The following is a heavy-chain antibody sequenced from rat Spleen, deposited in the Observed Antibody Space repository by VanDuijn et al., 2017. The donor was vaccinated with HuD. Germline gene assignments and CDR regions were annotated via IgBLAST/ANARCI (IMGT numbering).Heavy chain of an antibody. CDR2: ITSLGSGT. Sequence: EVQLVESGGGLVQPGRSLKLSCAASGFTFSDYGMAWIRQAPGKGLEWIASITSLGSGTYYPDSVQGRFTISRDNAKSSLYLQMDSLRSGDTATYYCTRDLYLGFAYWGQGTLVTVSS. CDR1: GFTFSDYG. CDR3: TRDLYLGFAY. D-gene: IGHD2-1*01. J-gene: IGHJ3*01. V-gene: IGHV5-29*01.